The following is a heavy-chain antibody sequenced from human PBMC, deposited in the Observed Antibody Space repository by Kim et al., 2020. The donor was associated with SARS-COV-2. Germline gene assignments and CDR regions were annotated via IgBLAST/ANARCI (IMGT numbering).Heavy chain of an antibody. Sequence: GGSLRLSCTVSGFTFGDNAMSWVRQAPGKGLQWIGFIRSQPFGGTTEYAASVKGRFTISRDDSKSIAYLQLNSLRTEDTAVYFCTISFRCGGNCYYPTFWGQGTLVTVSS. CDR3: TISFRCGGNCYYPTF. CDR1: GFTFGDNA. V-gene: IGHV3-49*04. J-gene: IGHJ4*02. CDR2: IRSQPFGGTT. D-gene: IGHD2-21*02.